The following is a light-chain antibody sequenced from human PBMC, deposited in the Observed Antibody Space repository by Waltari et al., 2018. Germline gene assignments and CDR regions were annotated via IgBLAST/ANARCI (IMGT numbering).Light chain of an antibody. V-gene: IGKV1-33*01. CDR1: QDISNY. CDR3: QQYDNLPVRT. CDR2: DAS. J-gene: IGKJ4*01. Sequence: DIQMTQSPSSLSASVGDRVTITCQASQDISNYLTWYQQKPGKAPKLLIYDASNLETGVPSRFSGSGSGTDFTFTISSLQPEDIATYYCQQYDNLPVRTFGGGTKVEIK.